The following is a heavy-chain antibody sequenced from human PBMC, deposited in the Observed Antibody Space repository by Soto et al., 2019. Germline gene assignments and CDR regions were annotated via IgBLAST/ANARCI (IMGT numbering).Heavy chain of an antibody. V-gene: IGHV4-30-4*01. CDR3: ARVPSPFDYYYAMDV. CDR2: IFSSGTT. CDR1: GDSISSGNKY. J-gene: IGHJ6*02. Sequence: PSETLSLTCTVSGDSISSGNKYWSWIRQPPGKGLEWIGYIFSSGTTYYNPSLKSRLTTSLDASQNQFSLKLNSLTDADTAVYFCARVPSPFDYYYAMDVWGQGTTVTVS. D-gene: IGHD3-16*01.